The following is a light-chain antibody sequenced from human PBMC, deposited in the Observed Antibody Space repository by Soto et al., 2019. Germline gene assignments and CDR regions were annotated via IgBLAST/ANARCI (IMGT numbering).Light chain of an antibody. V-gene: IGKV1-5*03. CDR3: QQYNSYPWT. Sequence: DIQMTQSPSTLSASVGDRVTITCRASQSISSWLAWYQQKPGKAPKLLLYKASTLESGVPSNFSGSGSGTEFTLTISSLQPEDCATYYCQQYNSYPWTFGQGTKVDVK. CDR2: KAS. CDR1: QSISSW. J-gene: IGKJ1*01.